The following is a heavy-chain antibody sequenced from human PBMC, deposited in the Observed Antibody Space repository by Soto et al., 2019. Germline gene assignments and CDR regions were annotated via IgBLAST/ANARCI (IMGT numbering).Heavy chain of an antibody. J-gene: IGHJ6*03. Sequence: SGPTLGNPTQTLTLTCTFSGFSLSTSGMCVSWIRQPPGKALEWLARIDWDDDKYYSTSLKTRLTISKDTSKNQVVLTMTNMDPVDTATYYCARAVPAARAYYYYYYMDVWGKGTTVTVSS. CDR3: ARAVPAARAYYYYYYMDV. CDR2: IDWDDDK. V-gene: IGHV2-70*11. CDR1: GFSLSTSGMC. D-gene: IGHD2-2*01.